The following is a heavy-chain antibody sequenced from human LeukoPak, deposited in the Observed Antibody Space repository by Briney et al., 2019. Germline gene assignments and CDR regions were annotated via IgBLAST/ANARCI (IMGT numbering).Heavy chain of an antibody. V-gene: IGHV4-39*07. CDR1: ADSVSSSTYY. D-gene: IGHD3-22*01. CDR3: ASSQDYYDSSGYYYGVYFQH. J-gene: IGHJ1*01. CDR2: IYYSGST. Sequence: SETLSLTCTVSADSVSSSTYYWGWIRQPPGKGLEWIGSIYYSGSTNYNPSLKSRVTISVDTSKNQFSLKLSSVTAADTAVYYCASSQDYYDSSGYYYGVYFQHWGQGTLVTVSS.